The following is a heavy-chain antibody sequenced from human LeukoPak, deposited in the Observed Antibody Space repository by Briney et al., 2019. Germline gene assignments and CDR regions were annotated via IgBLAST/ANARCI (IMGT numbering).Heavy chain of an antibody. J-gene: IGHJ4*02. D-gene: IGHD3-3*01. CDR1: GFTFSSYA. CDR3: AKDRVTIFGVVTTPFDY. V-gene: IGHV3-23*01. Sequence: GGSLRLSCAASGFTFSSYAMSWVRQAPGKGLEWVSAISGSGGSTYYADSVKGRFTISRDNSKNTLYLQMNSLRAEDTAVYYCAKDRVTIFGVVTTPFDYWGQGTLVTV. CDR2: ISGSGGST.